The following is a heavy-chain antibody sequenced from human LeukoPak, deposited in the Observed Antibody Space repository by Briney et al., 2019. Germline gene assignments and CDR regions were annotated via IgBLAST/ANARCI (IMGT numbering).Heavy chain of an antibody. CDR3: AELGITMIGGV. V-gene: IGHV3-48*03. J-gene: IGHJ6*04. CDR2: ISSSGGTI. Sequence: GGSLRLSCAASGFTFSSYEMNWVRQAPGKGLEWVSYISSSGGTIYYADSVKGRFTISRDNAKNSLYLQMNSLRAEDTAVYYCAELGITMIGGVWGKGTTVTISS. D-gene: IGHD3-10*02. CDR1: GFTFSSYE.